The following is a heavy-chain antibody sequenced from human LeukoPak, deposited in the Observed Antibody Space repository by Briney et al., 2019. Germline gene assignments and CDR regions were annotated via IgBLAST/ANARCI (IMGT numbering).Heavy chain of an antibody. J-gene: IGHJ5*02. Sequence: SETLSLTCAVYGGAFSGYYWGWVRQPPGKGLEWVGEINHSGSTYYNPSLKSRVTISVDTSKNQFSLKLSSVTAADTAVYYCARRREYCTSTSCSDVWFDPWGQGTLVTVSS. CDR3: ARRREYCTSTSCSDVWFDP. D-gene: IGHD2-2*01. V-gene: IGHV4-34*01. CDR2: INHSGST. CDR1: GGAFSGYY.